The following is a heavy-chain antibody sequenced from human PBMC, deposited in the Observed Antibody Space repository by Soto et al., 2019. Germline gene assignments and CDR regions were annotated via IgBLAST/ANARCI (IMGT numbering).Heavy chain of an antibody. CDR3: CRGGDYYDGGGFRLAFFFI. D-gene: IGHD3-22*01. V-gene: IGHV4-59*08. CDR2: IYYSGST. CDR1: GGSISSYY. Sequence: SETLSLTCPVSGGSISSYYWNWLRQPPGKGLERIGYIYYSGSTYYNPSLKSRVTISVDTSKNQFSLKLSSVTAADPALYYLCRGGDYYDGGGFRLAFFFIWAKGKMAPVSS. J-gene: IGHJ3*02.